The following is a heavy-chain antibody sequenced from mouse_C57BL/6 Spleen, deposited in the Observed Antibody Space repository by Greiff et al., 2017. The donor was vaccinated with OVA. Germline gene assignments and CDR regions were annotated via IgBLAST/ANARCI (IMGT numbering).Heavy chain of an antibody. CDR2: IDPSDSYT. CDR1: GYTFTSYW. Sequence: QVQLQQPGAELVKPGASAPLSCKASGYTFTSYWMQWVKQRPGQGLEWIGEIDPSDSYTNYNQKFKGKATLTVDTSSSTAYMQLSSLTSEDSAVYYCARPLYYGSSRDYWGQGTTLTVSS. J-gene: IGHJ2*01. V-gene: IGHV1-50*01. D-gene: IGHD1-1*01. CDR3: ARPLYYGSSRDY.